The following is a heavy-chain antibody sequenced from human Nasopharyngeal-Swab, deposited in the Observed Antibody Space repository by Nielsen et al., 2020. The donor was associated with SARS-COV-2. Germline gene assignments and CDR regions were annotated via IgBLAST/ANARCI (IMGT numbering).Heavy chain of an antibody. D-gene: IGHD3-3*01. J-gene: IGHJ6*02. CDR3: ARDGLDYDFWSAYFMDV. Sequence: ETLSLTCAASGFTVSSNYMSWVRQAPGKGLEWVSVIYSGGSTYYADSVKGRFTISRDNSKNTLYLQMNSLRAEDTAVYYCARDGLDYDFWSAYFMDVWGQGTTVTVSS. CDR2: IYSGGST. V-gene: IGHV3-66*01. CDR1: GFTVSSNY.